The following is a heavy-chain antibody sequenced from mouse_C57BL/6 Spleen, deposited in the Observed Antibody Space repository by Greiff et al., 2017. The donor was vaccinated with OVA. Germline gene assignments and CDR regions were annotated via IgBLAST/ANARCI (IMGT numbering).Heavy chain of an antibody. CDR1: GYAFSSSW. CDR2: IYPGDGDT. V-gene: IGHV1-82*01. D-gene: IGHD2-4*01. Sequence: QVTLKVSGPELVKPGASVKISCKASGYAFSSSWMNWVKQRPGKGLEWIGRIYPGDGDTNYNGKFKGKATLTADKSSSTAYMQLSSLTSEDSAVYFCARGRLPYFDYWGQGTTLTVSS. J-gene: IGHJ2*01. CDR3: ARGRLPYFDY.